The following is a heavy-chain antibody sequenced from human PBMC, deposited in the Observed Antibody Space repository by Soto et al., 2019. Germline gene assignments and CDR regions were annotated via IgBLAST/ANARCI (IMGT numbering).Heavy chain of an antibody. CDR1: GFTVSSNY. Sequence: EVQLVESGGGLIQPGGSLRVSCAASGFTVSSNYMSWVRQAPGKGLEWVSLIYSDGTTYYADSVKGRFTISRDNSKNILYLQMSSLRAEDTAVYYCGSDRSGSSGYYGMDVWGKGTTVTVSS. D-gene: IGHD3-10*01. CDR3: GSDRSGSSGYYGMDV. V-gene: IGHV3-53*01. CDR2: IYSDGTT. J-gene: IGHJ6*04.